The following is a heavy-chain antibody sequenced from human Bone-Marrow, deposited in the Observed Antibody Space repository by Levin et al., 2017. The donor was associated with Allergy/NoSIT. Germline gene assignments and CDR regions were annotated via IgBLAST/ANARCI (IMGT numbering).Heavy chain of an antibody. CDR2: ISISSEYI. CDR1: GFNFNLYG. V-gene: IGHV3-21*01. J-gene: IGHJ4*02. D-gene: IGHD1-26*01. Sequence: KAGGSLRLSCAASGFNFNLYGMSWVRRAPGKGLEWLSLISISSEYIYYADSVKGRFTISRDNAKNSIYLQMNSLRPDDTAVYYCARGVGAAPVDSWGQGTPVTVSS. CDR3: ARGVGAAPVDS.